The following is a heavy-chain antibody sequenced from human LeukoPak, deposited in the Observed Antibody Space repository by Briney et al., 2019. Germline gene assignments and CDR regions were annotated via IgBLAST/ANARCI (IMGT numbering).Heavy chain of an antibody. J-gene: IGHJ4*02. Sequence: GGSLRLSCAASGFTFSSYSMNWVRQAPGKGLEWVSSISSSSSYIYYADSVKGRFTISRDNAKNSLYLQMNSLRAEDTAVYYCGRALRVSITGTTNYDYWGQGTLVTVSS. D-gene: IGHD1-7*01. CDR3: GRALRVSITGTTNYDY. CDR2: ISSSSSYI. V-gene: IGHV3-21*01. CDR1: GFTFSSYS.